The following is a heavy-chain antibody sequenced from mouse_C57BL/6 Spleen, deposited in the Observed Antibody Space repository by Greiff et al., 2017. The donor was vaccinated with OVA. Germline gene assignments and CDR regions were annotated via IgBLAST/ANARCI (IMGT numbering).Heavy chain of an antibody. J-gene: IGHJ1*03. Sequence: VQLQQSGPELVKPGASVKISCKASGYTFTDYYINWVKQRPGQGLEWIGWIFPGSGSTYYNEKFKGKATLTVDKSSSTAYMLLSSLTSEDSAVYFCAREAITTVVAWYFDVWGTGTTVTVSS. CDR1: GYTFTDYY. D-gene: IGHD1-1*01. CDR3: AREAITTVVAWYFDV. V-gene: IGHV1-75*01. CDR2: IFPGSGST.